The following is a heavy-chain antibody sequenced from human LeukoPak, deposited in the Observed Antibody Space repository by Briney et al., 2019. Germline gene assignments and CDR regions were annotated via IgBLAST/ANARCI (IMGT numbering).Heavy chain of an antibody. V-gene: IGHV1-2*02. J-gene: IGHJ4*02. D-gene: IGHD5-18*01. CDR2: INPNSGGT. Sequence: ASVKVSCKASGYTFTGYYMHWVRQAPGQGLEWMGWINPNSGGTNYAQKFQGRVTITADKSTSTAYMELSSLRSEDTAVYYCAAIGTAMARRWVDYWGQGTLVTVSS. CDR1: GYTFTGYY. CDR3: AAIGTAMARRWVDY.